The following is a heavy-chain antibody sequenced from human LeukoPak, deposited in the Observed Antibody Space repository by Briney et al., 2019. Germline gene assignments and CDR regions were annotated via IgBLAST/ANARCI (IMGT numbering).Heavy chain of an antibody. Sequence: PGGSLRLSCTASGFTFSSYAMSWLRQATGKGLEWVSAISGSGGSTYYADSVKGRFTISRDNSKNTLYLQMNSLRAEDTAVYYWATSTQYFDWLLPFDYRGQGTLVTVSS. CDR3: ATSTQYFDWLLPFDY. V-gene: IGHV3-23*01. CDR2: ISGSGGST. CDR1: GFTFSSYA. D-gene: IGHD3-9*01. J-gene: IGHJ4*02.